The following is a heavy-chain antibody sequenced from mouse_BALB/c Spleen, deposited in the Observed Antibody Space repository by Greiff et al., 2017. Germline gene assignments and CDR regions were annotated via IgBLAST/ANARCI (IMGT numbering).Heavy chain of an antibody. Sequence: LVKTGASVKISCKASGYSFTGYYMHWVKQSHGKSLEWIGYISCYNGATSYNQKFKGKATFTVDTSSSTAYMQFNSLTSEDSAVYYCAREEDYYGSSPYYAMDYWGQGTSVTVSS. J-gene: IGHJ4*01. CDR2: ISCYNGAT. D-gene: IGHD1-1*01. CDR3: AREEDYYGSSPYYAMDY. CDR1: GYSFTGYY. V-gene: IGHV1S34*01.